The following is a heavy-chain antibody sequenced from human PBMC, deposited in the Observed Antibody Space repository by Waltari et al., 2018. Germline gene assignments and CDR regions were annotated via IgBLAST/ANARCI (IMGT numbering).Heavy chain of an antibody. CDR3: AKVGVGLTTWYPFDV. Sequence: QVHLVESGGGVVPPGGSLRLSCATPGLPFSAYGRHWVRQAPGKGLEWVAFIRYDASDIYYRDSVKGRFTISRDNSKNTLFLQMSSLRPEDTAVYYCAKVGVGLTTWYPFDVWGQGTMVTVSS. V-gene: IGHV3-30*02. D-gene: IGHD1-1*01. CDR2: IRYDASDI. CDR1: GLPFSAYG. J-gene: IGHJ3*01.